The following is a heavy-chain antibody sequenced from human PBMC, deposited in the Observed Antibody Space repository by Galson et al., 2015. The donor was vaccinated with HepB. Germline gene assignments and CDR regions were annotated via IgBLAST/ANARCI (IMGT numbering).Heavy chain of an antibody. Sequence: SLRLSCAASGFTFTRYAMSWVRQAPGKGLEWVLSIGGSSTGPHYADSVKGRFTISRDNSKNTLYLQMDSLRAEDTAVYYCAKVAILGVTPHYFDYLGQGTLVTVSS. CDR2: IGGSSTGP. CDR3: AKVAILGVTPHYFDY. D-gene: IGHD2-21*02. V-gene: IGHV3-23*01. J-gene: IGHJ4*02. CDR1: GFTFTRYA.